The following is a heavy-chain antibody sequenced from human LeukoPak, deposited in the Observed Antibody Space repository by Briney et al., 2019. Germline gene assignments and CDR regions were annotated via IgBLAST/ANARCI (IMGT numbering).Heavy chain of an antibody. CDR1: GYSFTNYG. CDR3: ARNGPYTSGGSYYFDY. J-gene: IGHJ4*02. Sequence: ASVKVSCKASGYSFTNYGLYWVRQAPGQGLEWMGWINGYNGDIKYAQKLQGRATMTTDTSTSTAYMEVRSLRSNDTAVYYCARNGPYTSGGSYYFDYWGQGTLVTVSS. D-gene: IGHD3-16*01. CDR2: INGYNGDI. V-gene: IGHV1-18*01.